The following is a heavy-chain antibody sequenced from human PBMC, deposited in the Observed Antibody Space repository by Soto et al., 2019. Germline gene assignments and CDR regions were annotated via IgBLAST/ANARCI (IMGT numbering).Heavy chain of an antibody. CDR1: GYTFTTYN. Sequence: QVQLVQSGAEIKKPGASVRVSCKATGYTFTTYNINWVRQGTGQGLEWRGWMNPNSGNTGYAQKFQDRLTLTRDNSIATAYRELSSLRSDDTALYFCVRYVVAATYWGHGTLVTVSA. J-gene: IGHJ4*01. D-gene: IGHD3-10*02. V-gene: IGHV1-8*01. CDR2: MNPNSGNT. CDR3: VRYVVAATY.